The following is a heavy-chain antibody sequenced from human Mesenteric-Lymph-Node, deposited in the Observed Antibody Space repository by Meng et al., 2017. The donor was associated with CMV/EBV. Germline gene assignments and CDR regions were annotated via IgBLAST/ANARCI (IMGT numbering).Heavy chain of an antibody. V-gene: IGHV4-39*07. J-gene: IGHJ4*02. CDR3: ARGSGSSRPNFDY. CDR1: GGSISTGTYY. D-gene: IGHD3-10*01. Sequence: SETLSHTCTVSGGSISTGTYYWGWIRQPPGKGLEWIGSIYYSGNAYYNPSLKSRVIISVDTSKNQFSLKLTSVTAADTAVYYCARGSGSSRPNFDYWGQGTLVTVSS. CDR2: IYYSGNA.